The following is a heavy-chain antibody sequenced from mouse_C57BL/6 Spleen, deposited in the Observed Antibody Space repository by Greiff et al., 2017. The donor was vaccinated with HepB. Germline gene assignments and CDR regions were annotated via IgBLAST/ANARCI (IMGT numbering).Heavy chain of an antibody. CDR3: ALFTTVVANAMDY. V-gene: IGHV3-6*01. CDR1: GYSITSGYY. CDR2: ISYDGSN. D-gene: IGHD1-1*01. J-gene: IGHJ4*01. Sequence: ESGPGLVKPSQSLSLTCSVTGYSITSGYYWNWIRQFPGNKLEWMGYISYDGSNNYNPSLKNRISITRDTSKNQFFLKLNSVTTEDTATYYCALFTTVVANAMDYWGQGTSVTVSS.